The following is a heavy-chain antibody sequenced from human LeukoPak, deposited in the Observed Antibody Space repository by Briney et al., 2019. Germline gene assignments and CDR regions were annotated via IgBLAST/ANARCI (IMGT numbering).Heavy chain of an antibody. CDR1: GFTFSTSG. D-gene: IGHD3-3*01. V-gene: IGHV3-48*01. CDR3: TTDRLLDYDFGDY. Sequence: PGGSLRLSCAASGFTFSTSGMNWVRQAPGKGLEWVSYISGTSGTIYYADSVKGRFTISRDNAKNSLYLQMNSLRAEDTAVYYCTTDRLLDYDFGDYWGQGTLVTVSS. CDR2: ISGTSGTI. J-gene: IGHJ4*02.